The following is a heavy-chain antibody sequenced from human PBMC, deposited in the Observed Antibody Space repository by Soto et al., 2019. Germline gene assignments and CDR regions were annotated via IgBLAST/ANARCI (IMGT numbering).Heavy chain of an antibody. D-gene: IGHD6-13*01. CDR3: TTARSLLGIAAAGTSLFDY. J-gene: IGHJ4*02. CDR2: IKSKTDGGTT. V-gene: IGHV3-15*07. CDR1: GFTFSNAW. Sequence: GGSLRLSCAASGFTFSNAWMNWVRQAPGKGLEWVGRIKSKTDGGTTDYAAPVKGRFTISRDDSKNTLYLQMNSLKTEDTAVYYCTTARSLLGIAAAGTSLFDYWGQGTLVTVSS.